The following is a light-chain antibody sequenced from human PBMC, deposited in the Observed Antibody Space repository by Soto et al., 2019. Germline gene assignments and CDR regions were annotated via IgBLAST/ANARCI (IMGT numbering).Light chain of an antibody. V-gene: IGKV3-20*01. Sequence: EIVLTQSPGTLSLSPGERATLSCRASQSVSSSYLAWYQQKPGQAPRLLIYGASSRATGIPDRFSGSGSGTDFTLIIRGLAPEHFEVYCCQQYGSSHTFGRGTQVEIK. CDR1: QSVSSSY. CDR3: QQYGSSHT. CDR2: GAS. J-gene: IGKJ4*01.